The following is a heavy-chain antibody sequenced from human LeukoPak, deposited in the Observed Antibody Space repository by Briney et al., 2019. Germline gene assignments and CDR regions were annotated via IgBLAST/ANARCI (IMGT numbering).Heavy chain of an antibody. J-gene: IGHJ4*02. V-gene: IGHV4-34*01. CDR1: GGSFSGYY. Sequence: PSETLSLTCAVYGGSFSGYYWSWIRQPPGKGLEWIGEINHSGSTNYNPSLKSRVTISVDTSKNQFSLKLSSVTAADTAVYYCARDWSRWLQSPYFDYWGQGTLVTVSS. CDR3: ARDWSRWLQSPYFDY. CDR2: INHSGST. D-gene: IGHD5-24*01.